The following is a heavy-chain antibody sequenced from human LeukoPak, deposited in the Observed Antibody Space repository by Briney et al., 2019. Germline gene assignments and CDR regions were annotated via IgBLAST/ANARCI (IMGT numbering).Heavy chain of an antibody. Sequence: ASVKLACKASGYTFTSYGISWVRQAPGQGLEWMGWISANNGNTNYAQKLQGRVTMTTDTSTSTAYMELRSLRSDDTAVYYCARDQGYYDILTGYYKGYFDYWGQGTLVSVSS. CDR3: ARDQGYYDILTGYYKGYFDY. D-gene: IGHD3-9*01. V-gene: IGHV1-18*01. J-gene: IGHJ4*02. CDR1: GYTFTSYG. CDR2: ISANNGNT.